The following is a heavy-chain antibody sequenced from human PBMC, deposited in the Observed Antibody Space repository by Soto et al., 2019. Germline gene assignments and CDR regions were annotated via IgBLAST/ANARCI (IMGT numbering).Heavy chain of an antibody. CDR2: ISYDGSNK. CDR3: ARLFSHYGTLGALQWLAHFDY. D-gene: IGHD6-19*01. Sequence: GGSLRLSCAASGFTFSSYAMHWVRQAPGKGLEWVAVISYDGSNKYYADSVKGRFTISRDNSKNTLYLQMNSLRAEDTAVYYCARLFSHYGTLGALQWLAHFDYWGRGTLVTAPQ. CDR1: GFTFSSYA. V-gene: IGHV3-30-3*01. J-gene: IGHJ4*02.